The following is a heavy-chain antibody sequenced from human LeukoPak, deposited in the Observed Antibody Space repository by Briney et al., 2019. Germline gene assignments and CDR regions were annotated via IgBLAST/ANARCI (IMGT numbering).Heavy chain of an antibody. CDR3: ATRRDSTGWYLVY. CDR2: IKQDGSEK. V-gene: IGHV3-7*03. Sequence: GGSLRLSCAASGFTFSSHWMSWGRPAPGKGLEWVANIKQDGSEKYYVDSVKGRFIISRDNAENSVDLQMNSLRAEDTAVYYCATRRDSTGWYLVYWGQGTLVTVSS. D-gene: IGHD6-13*01. J-gene: IGHJ4*02. CDR1: GFTFSSHW.